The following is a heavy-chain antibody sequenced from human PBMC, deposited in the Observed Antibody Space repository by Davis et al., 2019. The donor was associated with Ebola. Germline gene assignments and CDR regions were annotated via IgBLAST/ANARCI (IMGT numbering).Heavy chain of an antibody. V-gene: IGHV3-33*01. CDR3: ARDLGGDGYCTGGVCYYFDY. Sequence: SLKISCAASGFTFSSYGMHWVRQAPGQGLEWVAVIWYDGSNEYFADSVKGRFTISRDNAKNTLYLHMNSLTAEDTAVYYCARDLGGDGYCTGGVCYYFDYWGQGTLVTVSS. J-gene: IGHJ4*02. CDR1: GFTFSSYG. CDR2: IWYDGSNE. D-gene: IGHD2-8*02.